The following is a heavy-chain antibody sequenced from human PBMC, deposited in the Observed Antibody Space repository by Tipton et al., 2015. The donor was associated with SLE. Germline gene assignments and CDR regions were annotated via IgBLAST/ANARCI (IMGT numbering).Heavy chain of an antibody. J-gene: IGHJ4*02. V-gene: IGHV4-34*01. CDR2: INHSGST. CDR3: ARALWKGGDY. Sequence: TLSLTCAVYGGSFSGYYWSWIRQPPGKGLEWIGEINHSGSTNHNPSLKSQVTISVDTSKNQLSLKLSAVTAADTAVYYCARALWKGGDYWGQGTLVTVSS. CDR1: GGSFSGYY. D-gene: IGHD1-1*01.